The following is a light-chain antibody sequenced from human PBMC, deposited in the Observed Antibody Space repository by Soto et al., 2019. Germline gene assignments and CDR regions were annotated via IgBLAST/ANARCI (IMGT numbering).Light chain of an antibody. V-gene: IGLV2-8*01. CDR1: SSDVGAYDY. CDR2: EIN. Sequence: QSVLTQAPAASGSPGQSVTISCTGTSSDVGAYDYVSWYQQHPGKAPKLMIYEINKRPSGVPDRFSGSKSGNTASLTVSGLQAEDEADYYCSSFAGSNNFPYVFGTGTKV. J-gene: IGLJ1*01. CDR3: SSFAGSNNFPYV.